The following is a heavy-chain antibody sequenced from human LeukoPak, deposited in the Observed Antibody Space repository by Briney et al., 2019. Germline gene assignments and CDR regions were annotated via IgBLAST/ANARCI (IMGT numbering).Heavy chain of an antibody. J-gene: IGHJ4*02. D-gene: IGHD2-2*02. V-gene: IGHV3-21*01. Sequence: GGSLRLSCAASGFSFSRHWMHWVRQAPGKGLEWVSSISSSSSYIYYADSVKGRFTISRDNAKNSLYLQMNSLRAEDTAVYYCARDLATKYPFDYWGQGTLVTVSS. CDR2: ISSSSSYI. CDR1: GFSFSRHW. CDR3: ARDLATKYPFDY.